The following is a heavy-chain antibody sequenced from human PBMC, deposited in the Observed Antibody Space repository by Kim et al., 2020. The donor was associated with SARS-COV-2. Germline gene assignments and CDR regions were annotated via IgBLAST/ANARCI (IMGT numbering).Heavy chain of an antibody. D-gene: IGHD3-3*01. CDR2: ISYDGSNK. J-gene: IGHJ6*02. CDR1: GFTFSSYG. V-gene: IGHV3-30*18. Sequence: GGSLRLSCAASGFTFSSYGMHWVRQAPGKGLEWVAVISYDGSNKYYADSVKGRFTISRDNSKNTLYLQMNSLRAEDTAVYYCAKALFKKYDFWSGSPDYYYGMDVWGQGTTVTVSS. CDR3: AKALFKKYDFWSGSPDYYYGMDV.